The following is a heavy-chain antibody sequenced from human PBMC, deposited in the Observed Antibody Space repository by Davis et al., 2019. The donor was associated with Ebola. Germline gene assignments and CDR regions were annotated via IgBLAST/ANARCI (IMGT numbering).Heavy chain of an antibody. J-gene: IGHJ4*02. V-gene: IGHV3-7*03. CDR2: IKQDGSEK. D-gene: IGHD2-2*01. CDR3: AGGASYPGF. Sequence: GESLKISCTASGFTFGDYAVSWFRQAPGKGLEWVASIKQDGSEKNYVDSVEGRFTISRDNAENSLYLQMNSLRTEDTAVYFCAGGASYPGFWGQGTLVTVSS. CDR1: GFTFGDYA.